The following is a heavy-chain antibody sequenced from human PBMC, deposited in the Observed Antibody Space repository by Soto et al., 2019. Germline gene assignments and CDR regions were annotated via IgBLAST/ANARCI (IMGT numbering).Heavy chain of an antibody. CDR3: ARDSGTTGTIDAFDI. V-gene: IGHV4-4*02. D-gene: IGHD1-1*01. J-gene: IGHJ3*02. CDR2: IYHSGST. CDR1: SGSISSSNW. Sequence: SETLSLTCAVSSGSISSSNWWSWVRQPPGKGLEWIGEIYHSGSTNYNPSLKSRVTISVDKSKNPFSLKLSSVTAADTAVYYCARDSGTTGTIDAFDIWGQGTMVTVSS.